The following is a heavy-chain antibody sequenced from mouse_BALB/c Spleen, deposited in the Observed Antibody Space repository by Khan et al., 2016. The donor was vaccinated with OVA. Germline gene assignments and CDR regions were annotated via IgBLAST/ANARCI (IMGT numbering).Heavy chain of an antibody. V-gene: IGHV1S81*02. D-gene: IGHD1-1*01. CDR2: TNPTNGRT. CDR1: GYTFTSYW. CDR3: ARIKKIVATYFDY. Sequence: QVQLQQPGAGLVKAGASVKMSCKASGYTFTSYWMHWVKQRLGQGLEWFAETNPTNGRTYYNEKFKSKATLTVDKSSSTAYMLLSGPTFEDSAVYYCARIKKIVATYFDYWGKGTTLTVSS. J-gene: IGHJ2*01.